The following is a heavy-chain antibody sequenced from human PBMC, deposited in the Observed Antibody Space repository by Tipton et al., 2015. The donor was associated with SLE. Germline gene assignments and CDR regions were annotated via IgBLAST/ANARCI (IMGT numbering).Heavy chain of an antibody. CDR2: ISSSSSYI. J-gene: IGHJ4*02. V-gene: IGHV3-21*04. CDR1: GFTFSSYS. CDR3: AKGRYYDSSDPTPFDY. Sequence: GSLRLSCAASGFTFSSYSMNWVRQAPGKGLEWVSSISSSSSYIYYADSVKGRFTISRDNAKNSLYLQMDSLRAEDTALYYRAKGRYYDSSDPTPFDYWGQETLVTVSS. D-gene: IGHD3-22*01.